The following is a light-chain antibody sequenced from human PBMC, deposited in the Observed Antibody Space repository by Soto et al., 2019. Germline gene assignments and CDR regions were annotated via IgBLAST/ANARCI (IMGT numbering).Light chain of an antibody. CDR3: CSYAGSRTLV. CDR2: EVN. CDR1: SSDVGSYTF. J-gene: IGLJ2*01. V-gene: IGLV2-23*02. Sequence: QSALTQPASVSGSPGQSITISCTGTSSDVGSYTFVSWYQQQPGKAPKLMIYEVNKRPSGVSNRFSGSKSGNTASLTISGLQAEDEADYYCCSYAGSRTLVFGGGTKLTVL.